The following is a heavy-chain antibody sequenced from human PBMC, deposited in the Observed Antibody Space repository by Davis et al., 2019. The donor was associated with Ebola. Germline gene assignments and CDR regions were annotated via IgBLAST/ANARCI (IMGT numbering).Heavy chain of an antibody. Sequence: AASVKVSCKASGGTFSSYAISWVRQAPGQGLEWMGRIIPILGIANYAQKFQGRVTITADKSTSTAYMELSSLRSEDTAVYYCAIARGAAADYYYYGMDVWGQGTTVTVSS. D-gene: IGHD6-13*01. CDR2: IIPILGIA. CDR1: GGTFSSYA. V-gene: IGHV1-69*04. J-gene: IGHJ6*02. CDR3: AIARGAAADYYYYGMDV.